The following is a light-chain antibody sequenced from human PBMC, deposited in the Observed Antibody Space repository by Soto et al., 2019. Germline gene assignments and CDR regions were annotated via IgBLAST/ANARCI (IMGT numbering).Light chain of an antibody. CDR2: DTS. CDR1: PGVDRY. J-gene: IGKJ3*01. CDR3: QHRSDSPPG. Sequence: EVVLNQSPATLSLSPGETATLSCRASPGVDRYLAWYQQKDGQSPRLMIYDTSNRATGGPTRFSGSGYGTDFTLTITSLQPEDYAIYYCQHRSDSPPGFGHGTRVEIK. V-gene: IGKV3-11*01.